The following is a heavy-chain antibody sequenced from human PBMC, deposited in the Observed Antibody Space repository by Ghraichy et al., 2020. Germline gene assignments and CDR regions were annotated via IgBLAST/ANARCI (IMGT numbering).Heavy chain of an antibody. Sequence: LSLTCAASGFTFSSYGMHWVRQAPGKGLEWVAVIWYDGSNKYYADSVKGRFTISRDNSKNTLYLQMNSLRAEDTAVYYCARATYDSSGYFPLWGQGTLVTVSS. V-gene: IGHV3-33*01. J-gene: IGHJ4*02. D-gene: IGHD3-22*01. CDR2: IWYDGSNK. CDR3: ARATYDSSGYFPL. CDR1: GFTFSSYG.